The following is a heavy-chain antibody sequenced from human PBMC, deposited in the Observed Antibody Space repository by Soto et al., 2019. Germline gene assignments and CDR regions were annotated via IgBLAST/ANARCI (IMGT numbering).Heavy chain of an antibody. D-gene: IGHD3-22*01. CDR3: ARSYYYDSSGYHYYFDY. Sequence: SVKVSCKASGGTFSSYAISWVRQAPGQGLEWMGGIIPIFGTANYAQKFQGRVTITADESTSTAYMELSSLRSEDTAVYYCARSYYYDSSGYHYYFDYWGQGTLVTVSS. V-gene: IGHV1-69*13. CDR1: GGTFSSYA. CDR2: IIPIFGTA. J-gene: IGHJ4*02.